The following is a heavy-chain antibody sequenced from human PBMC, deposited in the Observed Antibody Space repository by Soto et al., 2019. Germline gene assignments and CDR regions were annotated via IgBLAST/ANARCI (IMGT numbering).Heavy chain of an antibody. CDR3: ASQIGEYAARSKKHSNTRRDV. D-gene: IGHD3-10*01. CDR2: IYPGDSDT. Sequence: GESLKISCKGSGSSFTSYWIAWVRQMPGKGLEWRGIIYPGDSDTRYSPSFQGQVTISADKSSSTAHLQWSRLKASDTATYYCASQIGEYAARSKKHSNTRRDVWGQGTRVTLSS. V-gene: IGHV5-51*01. J-gene: IGHJ6*02. CDR1: GSSFTSYW.